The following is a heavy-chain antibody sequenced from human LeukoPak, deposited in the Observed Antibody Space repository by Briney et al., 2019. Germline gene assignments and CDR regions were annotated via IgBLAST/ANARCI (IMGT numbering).Heavy chain of an antibody. CDR1: GGSFSGYY. J-gene: IGHJ3*02. D-gene: IGHD3-10*01. CDR3: ARDSWGVGYYYSFAFDI. V-gene: IGHV4-59*01. Sequence: SETLSLTCAVYGGSFSGYYWSWIRQPPGKGLEWIGYIYYSGSTNYNPSLKSRVTISVDTSKNQFSLKLSSVTAADTAVYYCARDSWGVGYYYSFAFDIWGQGTMVTVSS. CDR2: IYYSGST.